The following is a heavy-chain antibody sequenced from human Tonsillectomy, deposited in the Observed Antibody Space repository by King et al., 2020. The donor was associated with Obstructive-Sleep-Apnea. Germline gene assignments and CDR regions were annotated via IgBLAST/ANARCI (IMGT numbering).Heavy chain of an antibody. CDR2: IGGIGGST. V-gene: IGHV3-23*04. CDR1: GFTFSSYA. CDR3: ASFAQWLSAQVDY. Sequence: EVQLVESGGGLVQPGGSLRLSCAASGFTFSSYAMSWVRQAPGKGLGWVSVIGGIGGSTYHADSVKGRFTISRDNSKNTLSLQMKSLRAEDTAVNYWASFAQWLSAQVDYWGQGTLVTVSS. D-gene: IGHD3-22*01. J-gene: IGHJ4*02.